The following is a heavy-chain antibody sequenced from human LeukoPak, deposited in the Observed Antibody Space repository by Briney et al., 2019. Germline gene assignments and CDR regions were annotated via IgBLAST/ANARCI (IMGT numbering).Heavy chain of an antibody. CDR2: MSGSGGNT. Sequence: GVSLRLSCAASGFTVSRNYKSWVRQAPGKGLECVSAMSGSGGNTNYADYVKGRFTISRDNSKNTLYLQMNSLRAEDTAVYYCAKVMYSSGCLMDYWGQGTLVTVSS. D-gene: IGHD6-19*01. CDR1: GFTVSRNY. CDR3: AKVMYSSGCLMDY. V-gene: IGHV3-23*01. J-gene: IGHJ4*02.